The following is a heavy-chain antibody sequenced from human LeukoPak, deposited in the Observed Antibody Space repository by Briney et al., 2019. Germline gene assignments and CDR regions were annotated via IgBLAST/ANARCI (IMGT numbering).Heavy chain of an antibody. CDR2: ISWNGDST. J-gene: IGHJ4*02. CDR3: ARDKVNDFYDTTAYDY. V-gene: IGHV3-20*04. Sequence: GGSLRLSCAASEFTFSNAWMSWVRQAPGKGLEWVSGISWNGDSTGYGDSVKGRFTISRDNAKNFLYLQMNSLRAEDTALYFCARDKVNDFYDTTAYDYWGQGTLVTVSS. CDR1: EFTFSNAW. D-gene: IGHD3-22*01.